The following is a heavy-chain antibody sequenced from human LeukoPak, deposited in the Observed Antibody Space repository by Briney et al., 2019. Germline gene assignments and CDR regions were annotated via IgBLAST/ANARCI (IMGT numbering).Heavy chain of an antibody. Sequence: GGSLRLSCAASGFTFSSYGMSWVRQAPGKGLEWVSAISGSGGSTYYADSVKGRFTISRDNSKNTLYLQMNSLRAEDTAVYYCTNQRSGWYPWFDPWGQGTLVTVSS. CDR2: ISGSGGST. CDR1: GFTFSSYG. D-gene: IGHD6-19*01. J-gene: IGHJ5*02. V-gene: IGHV3-23*01. CDR3: TNQRSGWYPWFDP.